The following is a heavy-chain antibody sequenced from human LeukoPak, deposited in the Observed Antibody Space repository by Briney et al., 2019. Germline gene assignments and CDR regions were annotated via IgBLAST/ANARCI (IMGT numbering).Heavy chain of an antibody. CDR1: GFTFSSYG. CDR2: IKSDGSST. Sequence: GGSLRLSCAASGFTFSSYGMHWVRHTPGKGLVWVSRIKSDGSSTSYADSVKGRFTISRDNAKNTLYLQMNSLRAEDTAVYYCARDGYSFGHDFDYWGQGTLVTASS. V-gene: IGHV3-74*01. CDR3: ARDGYSFGHDFDY. J-gene: IGHJ4*02. D-gene: IGHD5-18*01.